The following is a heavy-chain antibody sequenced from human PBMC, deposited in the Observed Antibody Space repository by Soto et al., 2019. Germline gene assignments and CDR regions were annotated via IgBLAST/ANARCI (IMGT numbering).Heavy chain of an antibody. CDR2: ISYDGSNK. J-gene: IGHJ6*02. CDR1: GLPLSSYG. D-gene: IGHD6-19*01. Sequence: QVQLVESGGGVVQPGRSLRLSCAASGLPLSSYGMHWVRQAPGKGLEWVAVISYDGSNKYYADSVKGRFTISRDNSKNTLYLQMSSLRAEDTAVYYCVKDGSSGWPYYYGMDVWGQGTTVTVSS. CDR3: VKDGSSGWPYYYGMDV. V-gene: IGHV3-30*18.